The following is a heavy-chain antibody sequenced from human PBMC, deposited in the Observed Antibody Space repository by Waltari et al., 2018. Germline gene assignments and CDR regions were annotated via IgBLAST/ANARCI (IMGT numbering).Heavy chain of an antibody. CDR1: GYTFTGHY. V-gene: IGHV1-2*06. Sequence: QVQLVQSGAEVKKPGAAVKVSCKASGYTFTGHYMHWVRQAPGQGPGRMGRINPNSGGTNYAQKFQGRVTMTRDTSISTAYMELSRLRSDDTAVYYCARDHNDDFWSGYRSRYYYYMDVWGKGTTVTVSS. D-gene: IGHD3-3*01. J-gene: IGHJ6*03. CDR3: ARDHNDDFWSGYRSRYYYYMDV. CDR2: INPNSGGT.